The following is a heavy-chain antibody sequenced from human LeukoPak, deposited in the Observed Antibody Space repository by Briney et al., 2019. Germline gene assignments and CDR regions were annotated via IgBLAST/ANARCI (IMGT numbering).Heavy chain of an antibody. CDR1: GFSLSTSGVC. V-gene: IGHV4-39*01. CDR3: ARHEAYSGSGNQKGLDY. J-gene: IGHJ4*02. Sequence: SGPALVKPTQTLTLTCTFSGFSLSTSGVCVNWIRQPPGKGLEWIGSIYYGGGTYYNPSLKSRVTISVDTSMNQFSLRLSSVTAADTAVYYCARHEAYSGSGNQKGLDYWGQGTLVTVSS. D-gene: IGHD3-10*01. CDR2: IYYGGGT.